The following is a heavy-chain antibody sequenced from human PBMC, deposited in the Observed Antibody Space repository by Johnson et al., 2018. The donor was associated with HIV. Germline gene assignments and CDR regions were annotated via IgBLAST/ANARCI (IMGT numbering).Heavy chain of an antibody. CDR3: ARRMGQWELPLRAFDI. CDR1: GFAFSSYW. J-gene: IGHJ3*02. CDR2: IKQDGSAE. D-gene: IGHD1-26*01. Sequence: EVQLVESGGGLVQPGGSLRLSCAASGFAFSSYWMGWVRQAPGKGLEWVANIKQDGSAEYYVDSVKGRSTISRDNSKNTLYLEMNSLRVEDTAVYYCARRMGQWELPLRAFDIWGQGTMVTVSS. V-gene: IGHV3-7*02.